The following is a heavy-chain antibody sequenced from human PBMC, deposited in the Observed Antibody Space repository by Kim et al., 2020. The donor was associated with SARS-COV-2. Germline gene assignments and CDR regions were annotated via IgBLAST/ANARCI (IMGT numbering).Heavy chain of an antibody. J-gene: IGHJ4*02. CDR3: ARFRAFDY. Sequence: SETLSLTCTVSGASISNYYLSWIRQPPGKGLEWIGSVSSSGNTNYSPSLKSRVTLSVDTSKNQISLNLTPVTAADTAVYYCARFRAFDYWGQGTLLTVSS. V-gene: IGHV4-59*01. CDR1: GASISNYY. CDR2: VSSSGNT.